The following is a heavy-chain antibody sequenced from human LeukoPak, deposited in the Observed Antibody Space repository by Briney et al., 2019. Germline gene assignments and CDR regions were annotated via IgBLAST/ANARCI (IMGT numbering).Heavy chain of an antibody. CDR2: ISYTGNI. V-gene: IGHV4-39*01. CDR1: GGSISTSTYY. CDR3: ATSVCGGDCYSGAFHY. J-gene: IGHJ4*02. Sequence: PSETLSLTCTFSGGSISTSTYYCGWIRQPPGNVLEWIGRISYTGNISYNPSLKSRVTISVDTSKNQFSLKLNSVTAADTAMYYCATSVCGGDCYSGAFHYWGQGALVTVSS. D-gene: IGHD2-21*02.